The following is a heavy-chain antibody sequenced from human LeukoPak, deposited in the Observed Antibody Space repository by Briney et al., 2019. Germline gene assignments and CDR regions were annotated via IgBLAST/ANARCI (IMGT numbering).Heavy chain of an antibody. CDR3: ATSRTFDY. J-gene: IGHJ4*02. Sequence: PGRSLRHSCAASGFIYSNYGMHWVRQSPGKGLEWVAVISYDGSIEYYADSVKGRFTISRDDSRNTLYLQMNSLRPEDTALYYCATSRTFDYWGQGTLVTVSS. CDR2: ISYDGSIE. V-gene: IGHV3-30*03. D-gene: IGHD1-1*01. CDR1: GFIYSNYG.